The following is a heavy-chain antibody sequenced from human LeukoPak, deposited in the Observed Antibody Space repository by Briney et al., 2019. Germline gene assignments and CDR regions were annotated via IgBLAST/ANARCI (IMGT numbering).Heavy chain of an antibody. D-gene: IGHD5-12*01. CDR3: EKDSGYHFDLIGLDY. CDR1: GFIFSSYA. J-gene: IGHJ4*02. CDR2: ISGNGDST. V-gene: IGHV3-23*01. Sequence: GGSLRLSCAASGFIFSSYAMSWVRQAPGKGLEWVSAISGNGDSTYYADSVKGRFTISRDNSKNTLYLQVNSLRAEDTAVYYCEKDSGYHFDLIGLDYWGQGTLVTVSS.